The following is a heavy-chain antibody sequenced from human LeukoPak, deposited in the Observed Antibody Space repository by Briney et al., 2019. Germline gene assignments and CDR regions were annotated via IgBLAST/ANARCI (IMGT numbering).Heavy chain of an antibody. V-gene: IGHV5-51*01. D-gene: IGHD3-22*01. Sequence: GESLKISCKGSGYSFTSYWIGWVRQMPGKGLEWMGIIYPGDSDTRYSPSFQGQVTTSADKSISTAYLQWSSLKASDTAMYYCARRAFNYDSSGYAINWFDPWGQGTLVTVSS. CDR2: IYPGDSDT. CDR1: GYSFTSYW. J-gene: IGHJ5*02. CDR3: ARRAFNYDSSGYAINWFDP.